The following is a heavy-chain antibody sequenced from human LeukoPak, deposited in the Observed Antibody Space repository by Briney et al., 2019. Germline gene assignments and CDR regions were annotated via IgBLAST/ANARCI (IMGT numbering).Heavy chain of an antibody. CDR3: ARVYGTYYYDSSGFDY. CDR2: INSDGSST. D-gene: IGHD3-22*01. V-gene: IGHV3-74*01. CDR1: GFTFSSYW. J-gene: IGHJ4*02. Sequence: GGSLRLSCAASGFTFSSYWMHWVRQAPGKGLVRVSRINSDGSSTSYADFVKGRFTISRDNAKNTLYLQMNSLRAEDTAVYYCARVYGTYYYDSSGFDYWGQGTLVTVSS.